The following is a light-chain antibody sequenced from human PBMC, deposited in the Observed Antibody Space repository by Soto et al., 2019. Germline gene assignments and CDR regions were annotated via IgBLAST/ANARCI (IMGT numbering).Light chain of an antibody. J-gene: IGKJ5*01. V-gene: IGKV1-5*01. Sequence: DIQVTQSPATLSAFVGDRFAMSCRARQSIGTWLAWYQQKPGKAPKLLIYDASTLESGVPSRFSGSGSGTEFTLTISSLQPEDVATYYCQEYNSYPVSFGQGTRLEIK. CDR2: DAS. CDR1: QSIGTW. CDR3: QEYNSYPVS.